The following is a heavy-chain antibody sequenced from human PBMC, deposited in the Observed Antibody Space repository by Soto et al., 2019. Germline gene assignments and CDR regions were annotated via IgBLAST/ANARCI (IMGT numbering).Heavy chain of an antibody. D-gene: IGHD3-16*01. CDR1: GYIFISYE. CDR3: STHGGKY. J-gene: IGHJ4*02. CDR2: MNPNSGNI. Sequence: QVQLVQSGAEVKKPGASVKVSCKASGYIFISYELNWLRQATGQGLEWMGWMNPNSGNIGYAQKFQGRVIMTRNPSIRTAYMELNSLTSEDTAVYYCSTHGGKYWGQGTLVTVSS. V-gene: IGHV1-8*01.